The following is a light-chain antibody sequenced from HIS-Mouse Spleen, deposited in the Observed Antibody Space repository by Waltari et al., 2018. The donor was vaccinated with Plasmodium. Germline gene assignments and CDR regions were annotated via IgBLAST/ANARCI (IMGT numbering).Light chain of an antibody. CDR3: YSTDSSGNHRV. J-gene: IGLJ3*02. V-gene: IGLV3-10*01. CDR1: AFHKKY. CDR2: EDS. Sequence: SYELTQPPPMSVSPGQTARTTCSGDAFHKKYAYWYQQKSGQAPVLVIYEDSKRPSGIPERFSGSSSGTMATLTISGAQVEDEADYYCYSTDSSGNHRVFGGGTKLTVL.